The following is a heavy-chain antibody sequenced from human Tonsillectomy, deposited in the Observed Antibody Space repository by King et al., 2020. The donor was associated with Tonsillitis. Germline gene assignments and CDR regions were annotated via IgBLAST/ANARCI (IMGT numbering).Heavy chain of an antibody. CDR1: GDSISSGTYY. V-gene: IGHV4-39*01. CDR2: IYYSGST. CDR3: ARREGYSSAGNCYDAFDI. J-gene: IGHJ3*02. Sequence: QLQESGPGLVKPSETLSLTCTVSGDSISSGTYYWGWIRQPPGKGLEWSGRIYYSGSTYYNPSLKRRVTISVDTSKNQFSLQLSSVTAADTAVYYCARREGYSSAGNCYDAFDIWGQGTMVTVSS. D-gene: IGHD2-15*01.